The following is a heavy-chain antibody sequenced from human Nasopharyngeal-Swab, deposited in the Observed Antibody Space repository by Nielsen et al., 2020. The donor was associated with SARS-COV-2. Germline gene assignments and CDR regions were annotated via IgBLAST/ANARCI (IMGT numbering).Heavy chain of an antibody. CDR1: GFTFNNAW. D-gene: IGHD5-12*01. Sequence: GESLKISCAASGFTFNNAWMSWVRQAPGKGLEWVGRIKRKSDGGTTDYAAPVKGRFTISRDDSKNTLYLQMNSLKTEDTAVYYCTTDSSGYGNYWGQGTLVTVSS. V-gene: IGHV3-15*01. CDR3: TTDSSGYGNY. CDR2: IKRKSDGGTT. J-gene: IGHJ4*02.